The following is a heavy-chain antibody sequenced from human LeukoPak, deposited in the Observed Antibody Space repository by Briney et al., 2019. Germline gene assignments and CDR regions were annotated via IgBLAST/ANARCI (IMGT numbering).Heavy chain of an antibody. D-gene: IGHD3-10*01. CDR3: ARGPYYGSGTFDY. Sequence: GTSLRLSCAASGFTFSSDGMHWVRQAPGKGLEWVAVISYDGSDKYYADSVEGLFTISRDNSNNMLYLQVNSLRAEDTAVYFCARGPYYGSGTFDYWGQGTLVTVSS. CDR1: GFTFSSDG. J-gene: IGHJ4*02. CDR2: ISYDGSDK. V-gene: IGHV3-30*03.